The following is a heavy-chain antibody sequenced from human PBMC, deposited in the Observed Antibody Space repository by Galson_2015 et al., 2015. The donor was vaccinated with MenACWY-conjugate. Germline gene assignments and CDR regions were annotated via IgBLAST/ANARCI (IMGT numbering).Heavy chain of an antibody. CDR2: IDPHNSNT. D-gene: IGHD1-26*01. CDR1: GYSSTNYW. CDR3: ARHPPGGRGMDV. Sequence: QSGAEVKKPGESLKISCKGSGYSSTNYWIGWVRQMPGRGLEWMGLIDPHNSNTRYSPSFQGRVTISADESISTAFLQWSSLKASDTAMYYCARHPPGGRGMDVWGRGTTVTVSS. J-gene: IGHJ6*02. V-gene: IGHV5-51*01.